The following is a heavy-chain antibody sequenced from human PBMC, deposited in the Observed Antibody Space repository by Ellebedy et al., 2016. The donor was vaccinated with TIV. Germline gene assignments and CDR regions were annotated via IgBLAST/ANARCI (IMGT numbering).Heavy chain of an antibody. J-gene: IGHJ5*02. CDR3: ARVVDAIPARFDA. D-gene: IGHD2-15*01. CDR1: GFTFSSYN. CDR2: ITSTGTAI. Sequence: GGSLRLSCAASGFTFSSYNMNWVRQAPGKGLEWVAYITSTGTAIYYADSVRGRFTISRDNAKNSLFLQMNSLRAEDTAVYYCARVVDAIPARFDAWGQGTLVTVSS. V-gene: IGHV3-48*03.